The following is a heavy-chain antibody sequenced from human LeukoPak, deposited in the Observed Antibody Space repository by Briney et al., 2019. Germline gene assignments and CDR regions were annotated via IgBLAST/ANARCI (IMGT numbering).Heavy chain of an antibody. CDR1: GVSISSSTYY. CDR2: IYYSGTT. D-gene: IGHD5-18*01. V-gene: IGHV4-39*07. Sequence: SETLSLTCIVSGVSISSSTYYWGWIRQPPGKGLEWIGSIYYSGTTYYNPSLKRRVTISVDTSKHQFSRKLSSVTAADTAVYDCARDRFPGYSYGFASDYWGQGTLVTVSS. J-gene: IGHJ4*02. CDR3: ARDRFPGYSYGFASDY.